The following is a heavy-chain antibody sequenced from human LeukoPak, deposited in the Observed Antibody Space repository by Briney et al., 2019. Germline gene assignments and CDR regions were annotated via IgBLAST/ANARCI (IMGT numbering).Heavy chain of an antibody. Sequence: SETLSLTCAVYGGSFSGYYWSWIRQPPGKGLEWIGEINHSGSTNYNPSLKSRVTISVDTSKNQFSLKLSSVTAADTAVYYCARAMIVENYYYYMDVWGKGTTVTISS. CDR3: ARAMIVENYYYYMDV. D-gene: IGHD3-22*01. V-gene: IGHV4-34*01. CDR2: INHSGST. CDR1: GGSFSGYY. J-gene: IGHJ6*03.